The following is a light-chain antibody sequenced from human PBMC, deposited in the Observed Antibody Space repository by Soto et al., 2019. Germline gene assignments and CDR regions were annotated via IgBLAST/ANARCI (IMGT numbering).Light chain of an antibody. CDR3: AAWDDRLSGVL. J-gene: IGLJ2*01. Sequence: QSVLTQPPSASGTPGQRVTISCSGSSSNIGSNFVNWYQQLPGTAPKLLIYSNNQRPSGVPDRFSGSKSGTSASLAISGPQSEDQVDYHCAAWDDRLSGVLFGRGTKLTVL. V-gene: IGLV1-44*01. CDR1: SSNIGSNF. CDR2: SNN.